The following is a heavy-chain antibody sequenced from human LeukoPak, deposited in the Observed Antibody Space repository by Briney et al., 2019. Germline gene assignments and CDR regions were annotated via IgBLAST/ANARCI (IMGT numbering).Heavy chain of an antibody. J-gene: IGHJ5*02. CDR1: GYTFTSYA. V-gene: IGHV7-4-1*02. CDR3: ARGLEMATIIVEGDWFDP. Sequence: ASVKVSCKASGYTFTSYAMNWVRQAPGQGLEWMGWINTNTGNPTYAQGFTGRFVFSLDTSVSTAYLQISSLKAEDTAVYYCARGLEMATIIVEGDWFDPWDQGTLVTVPS. CDR2: INTNTGNP. D-gene: IGHD5-24*01.